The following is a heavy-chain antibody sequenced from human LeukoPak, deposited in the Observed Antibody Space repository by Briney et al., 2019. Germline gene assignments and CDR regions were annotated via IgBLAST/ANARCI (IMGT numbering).Heavy chain of an antibody. D-gene: IGHD5-12*01. J-gene: IGHJ4*02. Sequence: GASVKVSCKASGGTFSSYAISWVRQAPGQGLEWMGGIIPIFGTANYAQKFQGRVTITTDESTSTAYMELSSLRPEDTAVYYCARFGGGYDSAFDYWGQGTLVTVSS. V-gene: IGHV1-69*05. CDR1: GGTFSSYA. CDR3: ARFGGGYDSAFDY. CDR2: IIPIFGTA.